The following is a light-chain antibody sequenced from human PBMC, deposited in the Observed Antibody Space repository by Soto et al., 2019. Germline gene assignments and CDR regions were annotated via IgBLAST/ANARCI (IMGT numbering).Light chain of an antibody. CDR2: EVS. CDR1: SYDIGSFDF. Sequence: QSALTQPASVSGSPGQSITISCIGTSYDIGSFDFVSWYQQHPGKAPKLVIYEVSKRPSGTSDRFSGSKSGHTASLTISGLQAEDEADYYCSSYGGSNTVVFGGGTKVTVL. V-gene: IGLV2-23*02. CDR3: SSYGGSNTVV. J-gene: IGLJ2*01.